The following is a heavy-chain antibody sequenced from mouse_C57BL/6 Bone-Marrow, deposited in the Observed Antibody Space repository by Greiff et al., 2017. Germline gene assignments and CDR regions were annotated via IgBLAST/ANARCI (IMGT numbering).Heavy chain of an antibody. CDR2: IYPRSGNT. CDR3: ARLRAWFAY. CDR1: GYTFTSYG. V-gene: IGHV1-81*01. J-gene: IGHJ3*01. Sequence: QVQLKESGAELARPGASVKLSCKASGYTFTSYGISWVKQRTGQGLEWIGEIYPRSGNTYYNEKFKGKATLTADKSSSTAYMELRRLTSEDTAVYFCARLRAWFAYWGQGTLVTVSA. D-gene: IGHD1-1*01.